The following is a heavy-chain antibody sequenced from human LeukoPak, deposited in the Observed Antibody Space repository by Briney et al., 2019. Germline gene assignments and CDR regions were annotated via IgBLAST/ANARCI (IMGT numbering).Heavy chain of an antibody. D-gene: IGHD6-19*01. V-gene: IGHV3-7*04. J-gene: IGHJ4*02. Sequence: PGGSLRLSCAASGFTFSHYWMSWVRQAPGKGLEWVANINQDGSEKYYVDSPKGRFTISGDNAEHSLYLQMNNLRAEDTAVYYCARGDKFSGDYWGRGTLVTVSS. CDR1: GFTFSHYW. CDR3: ARGDKFSGDY. CDR2: INQDGSEK.